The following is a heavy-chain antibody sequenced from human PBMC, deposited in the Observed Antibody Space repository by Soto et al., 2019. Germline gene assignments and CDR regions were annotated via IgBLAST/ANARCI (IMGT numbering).Heavy chain of an antibody. CDR2: ISFDGNNE. V-gene: IGHV3-30-3*01. J-gene: IGHJ4*02. Sequence: PGGSLRLSCAGSGFTFSSYAMHWVRQAPGKGLEWVAVISFDGNNEYYADSVKGRFTISRDSSKNTLFLQMNSLRAEDTAVYYCARDLEGYCISTSCYGGGSDYWGQGTLVTVSS. CDR3: ARDLEGYCISTSCYGGGSDY. D-gene: IGHD2-2*01. CDR1: GFTFSSYA.